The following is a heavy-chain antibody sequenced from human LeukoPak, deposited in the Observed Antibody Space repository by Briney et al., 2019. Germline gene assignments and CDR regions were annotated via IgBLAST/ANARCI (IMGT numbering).Heavy chain of an antibody. CDR3: ARHRSGGMIGPDAFDI. D-gene: IGHD3-22*01. J-gene: IGHJ3*02. CDR1: GGSISTYY. CDR2: IYDSGSS. V-gene: IGHV4-59*08. Sequence: SETLSLTCTVSGGSISTYYWSRIRQPPGKGLEWIGYIYDSGSSNYNPSLKSRVTISVDTSKNQFSLKLSSVTAADTAVYYCARHRSGGMIGPDAFDIWGQGTMVTVSS.